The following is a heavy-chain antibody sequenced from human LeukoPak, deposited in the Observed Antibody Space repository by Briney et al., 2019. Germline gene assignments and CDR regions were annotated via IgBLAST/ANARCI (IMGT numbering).Heavy chain of an antibody. CDR1: GGSISSGSYY. Sequence: SETLSLTCTASGGSISSGSYYWSWIRQPAGKGLEWIGRIYTSGSTNYNPSLKSRVTISVDTSKNQFSLKLSSVTAADTAVYYCARAYSGFDYWGQGTLVTVSS. D-gene: IGHD5-18*01. V-gene: IGHV4-61*02. CDR3: ARAYSGFDY. CDR2: IYTSGST. J-gene: IGHJ4*02.